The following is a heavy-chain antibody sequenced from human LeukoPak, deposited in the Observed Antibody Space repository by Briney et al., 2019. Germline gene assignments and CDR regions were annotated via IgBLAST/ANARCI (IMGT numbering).Heavy chain of an antibody. Sequence: GGSLRLSCAASGFTFSNAWMSWVRQAPGKGLEWVGRIKTKADGGTTDYAAPVKGRFTISRDDSKNTLFLQMNSLRTEDTAVYYCTTGRYFDWLLCNYWGQGTLVTVSS. J-gene: IGHJ4*02. CDR2: IKTKADGGTT. CDR1: GFTFSNAW. V-gene: IGHV3-15*01. CDR3: TTGRYFDWLLCNY. D-gene: IGHD3-9*01.